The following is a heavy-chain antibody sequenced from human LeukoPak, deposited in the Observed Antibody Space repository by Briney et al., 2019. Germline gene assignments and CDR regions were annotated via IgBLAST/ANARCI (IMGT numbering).Heavy chain of an antibody. V-gene: IGHV3-23*01. D-gene: IGHD5-24*01. Sequence: AGGSLRLSCAASGFNFSSHSLSWVREAPGKGLEWVSSIGISGNTYYADSVKGRFTISRDNSKDTLFLQLNSLRVEDTAVYYCASEIRPNDYWGQGTLVTVSS. CDR2: IGISGNT. CDR1: GFNFSSHS. J-gene: IGHJ4*02. CDR3: ASEIRPNDY.